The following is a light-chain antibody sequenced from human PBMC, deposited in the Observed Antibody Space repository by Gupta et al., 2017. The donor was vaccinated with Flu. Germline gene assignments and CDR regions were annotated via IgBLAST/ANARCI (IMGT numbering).Light chain of an antibody. CDR3: QQYNNWPLHMHT. CDR1: QSVSSN. CDR2: GAS. Sequence: EIVMTQSPATLSLSPGERATLSCRASQSVSSNLAWYQQKPGQAPRLLIYGASTRATGIPARFSGSGSGTDFTLTISSLQSEDFAIYYCQQYNNWPLHMHTFGQGTKLEIK. V-gene: IGKV3-15*01. J-gene: IGKJ2*01.